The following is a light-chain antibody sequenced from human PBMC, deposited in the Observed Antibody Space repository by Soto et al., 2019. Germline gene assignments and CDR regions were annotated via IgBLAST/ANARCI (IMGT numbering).Light chain of an antibody. CDR1: QTVGSSD. CDR3: QQYGSSPLT. V-gene: IGKV3-20*01. Sequence: EIVLTQSPGTLSLSPGERATLSCRASQTVGSSDFGWYQQKPGQAPRLLIYGASSRATGIADRFSGSGSGTDFTLTISRLEPEDFAVYYCQQYGSSPLTFGGGTKVEIK. J-gene: IGKJ4*01. CDR2: GAS.